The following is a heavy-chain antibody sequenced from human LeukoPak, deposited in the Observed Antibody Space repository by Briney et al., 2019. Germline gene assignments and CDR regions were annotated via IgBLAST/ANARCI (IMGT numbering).Heavy chain of an antibody. V-gene: IGHV1-46*01. J-gene: IGHJ4*02. Sequence: ASVKVSCKASGYTFTSNYMHWVRQAPGQGLQWMGIINPSGGSASYAQKFQGRVTMTRDMSTSTVYMELSSLRSEDTAVYYCTGNYYGSGSYADFDYWGQGTLVTVSS. CDR2: INPSGGSA. CDR3: TGNYYGSGSYADFDY. D-gene: IGHD3-10*01. CDR1: GYTFTSNY.